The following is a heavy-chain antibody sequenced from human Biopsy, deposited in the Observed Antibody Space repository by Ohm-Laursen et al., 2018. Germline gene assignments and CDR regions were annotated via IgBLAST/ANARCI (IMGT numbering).Heavy chain of an antibody. CDR2: ISARDGVV. CDR1: GLIFSDYY. J-gene: IGHJ4*02. D-gene: IGHD4-17*01. CDR3: ALAAAQTVTHFDY. Sequence: LSLTCAASGLIFSDYYMSWIRQAPGKGLEWIAYISARDGVVYYADSVKGRFTISRDNSKNTLYLQMNSLRADDTAVYYCALAAAQTVTHFDYWGQGTLVTVSS. V-gene: IGHV3-11*01.